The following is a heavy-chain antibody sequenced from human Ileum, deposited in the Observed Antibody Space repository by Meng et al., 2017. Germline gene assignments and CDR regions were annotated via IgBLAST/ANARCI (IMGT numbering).Heavy chain of an antibody. CDR2: ISSSSSYI. D-gene: IGHD3-9*01. V-gene: IGHV3-21*01. CDR3: ARDRDYDILPGYYHDAFDI. Sequence: GESLKISCAASGFTFSSYSMNWVRQAPGKGLEWVSSISSSSSYIFYADSVKGRFTISRDNAKNSLYLQMNSLRAEDTAVYYCARDRDYDILPGYYHDAFDIWGQGTMVTVSS. J-gene: IGHJ3*02. CDR1: GFTFSSYS.